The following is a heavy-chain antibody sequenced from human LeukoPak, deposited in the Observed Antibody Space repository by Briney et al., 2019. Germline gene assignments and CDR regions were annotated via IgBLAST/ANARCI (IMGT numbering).Heavy chain of an antibody. CDR2: IYYSGST. D-gene: IGHD3-9*01. CDR1: GGSISSSSYY. J-gene: IGHJ6*03. Sequence: PSETLSLICTVSGGSISSSSYYWGWIRQPPGKGLEWIGSIYYSGSTYYNPSLKSRVTISVDTSKNQFSLKLSSVTAADTAVYYCASPRRFLTGYYQAYQIYYMDVWGKGTTVTVSS. V-gene: IGHV4-39*07. CDR3: ASPRRFLTGYYQAYQIYYMDV.